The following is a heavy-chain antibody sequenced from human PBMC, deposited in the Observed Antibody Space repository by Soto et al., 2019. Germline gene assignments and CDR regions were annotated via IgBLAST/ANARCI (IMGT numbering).Heavy chain of an antibody. V-gene: IGHV3-30-3*01. J-gene: IGHJ3*02. CDR1: GFTFSSYA. CDR3: ARDILWSYYYDSSGYFSDASDI. CDR2: ISYDGSNK. D-gene: IGHD3-22*01. Sequence: PGGSLRLSCAASGFTFSSYAMHWVRQAPGKGLEWVAVISYDGSNKYYADSVKGRFTISRDNSKNTLYLQMNSLRAEDTAVYYCARDILWSYYYDSSGYFSDASDIWGQGTMVTVSS.